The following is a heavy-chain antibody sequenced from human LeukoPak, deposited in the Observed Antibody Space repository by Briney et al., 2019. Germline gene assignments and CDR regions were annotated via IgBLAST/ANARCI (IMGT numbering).Heavy chain of an antibody. CDR3: ARDHTGWFDP. CDR2: IITIFGTA. CDR1: GGTFSSYA. D-gene: IGHD2-8*02. V-gene: IGHV1-69*01. Sequence: SVTVSCKASGGTFSSYAISWVRQAPGQGLEWMGGIITIFGTANYAQKFQGRVTITADESTSTAYMELSSLRSEDTAVYYCARDHTGWFDPWGQGTLVTVSS. J-gene: IGHJ5*02.